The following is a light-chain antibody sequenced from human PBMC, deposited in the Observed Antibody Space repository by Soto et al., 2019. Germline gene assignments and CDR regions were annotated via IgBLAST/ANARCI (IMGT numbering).Light chain of an antibody. V-gene: IGLV1-47*01. CDR2: TND. J-gene: IGLJ2*01. CDR3: STWDDRLSGLV. CDR1: SSNIGNNA. Sequence: QSVLTQPPSASGTPGQRVTISCSGSSSNIGNNAVNWYQQLPGTAPKVLIYTNDQRPSGVPDRFSASKSGTSASLAISGLRSEDEADYHCSTWDDRLSGLVFGRGTQLTVL.